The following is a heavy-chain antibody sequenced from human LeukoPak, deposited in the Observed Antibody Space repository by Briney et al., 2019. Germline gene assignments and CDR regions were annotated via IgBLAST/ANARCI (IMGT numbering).Heavy chain of an antibody. Sequence: PSETLSLTCAVYGGSFSDYYWSWIRQPPGKGLEWIGEINHSGSTNYNPSLKSRVTVSVDTSKNQFSLKLSSVTAADTAVYYCARLPDYWGQGTLVTVSS. V-gene: IGHV4-34*01. CDR3: ARLPDY. CDR2: INHSGST. CDR1: GGSFSDYY. J-gene: IGHJ4*02.